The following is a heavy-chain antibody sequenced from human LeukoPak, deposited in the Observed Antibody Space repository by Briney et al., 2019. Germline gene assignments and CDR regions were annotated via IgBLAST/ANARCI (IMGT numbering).Heavy chain of an antibody. V-gene: IGHV3-48*04. CDR2: ISSSGSTI. J-gene: IGHJ4*02. Sequence: PGGSLRLSCAASGFSFSLYSMNWVRQAPGKGLEWVSYISSSGSTIYYADSVKGRFTISRDNAKNSLYLQMNSLRAEDTAVYYCARTKYYYDSSGYETYYFDYWGQGTLVTVSS. D-gene: IGHD3-22*01. CDR3: ARTKYYYDSSGYETYYFDY. CDR1: GFSFSLYS.